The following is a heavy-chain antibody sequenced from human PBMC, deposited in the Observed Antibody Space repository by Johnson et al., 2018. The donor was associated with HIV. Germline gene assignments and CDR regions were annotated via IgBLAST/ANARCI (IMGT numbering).Heavy chain of an antibody. CDR1: GFTFSSYW. CDR3: TTDWGSYHEYAFDI. CDR2: IYSGGST. D-gene: IGHD1-26*01. Sequence: VQLVESGGGLVQPGGSLRLSCAASGFTFSSYWMQWVRQAPGKGLVWVSVIYSGGSTYYADSVKGRFTISRDNSKNTLYLQMNSLKTEDTAVYSCTTDWGSYHEYAFDIWGQGTMVTVSS. J-gene: IGHJ3*02. V-gene: IGHV3-66*01.